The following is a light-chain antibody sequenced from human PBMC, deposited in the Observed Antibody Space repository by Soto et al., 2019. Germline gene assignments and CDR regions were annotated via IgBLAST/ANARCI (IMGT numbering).Light chain of an antibody. CDR3: QQYGSSPRT. V-gene: IGKV3-20*01. CDR1: QSVSRN. CDR2: DAS. Sequence: EVVMTQSPATLSVSPGARATLSCRASQSVSRNLAWYQQQPGQAPRLLIHDASSRATGISDRFNGSGSGTDFTLTITTLEPEDFAVYYCQQYGSSPRTFGLGTKV. J-gene: IGKJ1*01.